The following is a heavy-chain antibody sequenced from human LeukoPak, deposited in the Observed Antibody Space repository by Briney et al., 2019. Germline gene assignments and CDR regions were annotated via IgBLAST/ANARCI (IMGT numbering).Heavy chain of an antibody. CDR3: ARDREYSYGYDY. V-gene: IGHV3-30*04. CDR1: GFTFSTYA. Sequence: PGRSLRPSCAASGFTFSTYAMHWVRQAPGKGLEWVALISYDGSNKYYADSVKGRFTISRDNSKNTLYLQMNSLRAEDTAVYYCARDREYSYGYDYWGQGTLVTVSS. D-gene: IGHD5-18*01. J-gene: IGHJ4*02. CDR2: ISYDGSNK.